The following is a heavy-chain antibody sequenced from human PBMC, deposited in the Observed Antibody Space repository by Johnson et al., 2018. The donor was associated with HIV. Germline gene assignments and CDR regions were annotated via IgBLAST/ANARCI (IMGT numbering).Heavy chain of an antibody. J-gene: IGHJ3*01. CDR2: IYSGGGT. Sequence: EVQLVESGGGLVQSGGSLRLSCGASGFSVSNTYMNWVRQAPGKGLEWVSVIYSGGGTYYADSVRGSFTISRDNSKNTLYLQMSSLRAEDTAMYYCARDGESQQLPLGDAFDVWGQGTMVTVSS. D-gene: IGHD6-13*01. CDR1: GFSVSNTY. CDR3: ARDGESQQLPLGDAFDV. V-gene: IGHV3-66*01.